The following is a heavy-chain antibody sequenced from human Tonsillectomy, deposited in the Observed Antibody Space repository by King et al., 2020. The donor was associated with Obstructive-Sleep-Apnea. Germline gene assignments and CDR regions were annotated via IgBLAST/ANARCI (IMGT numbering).Heavy chain of an antibody. D-gene: IGHD4-11*01. CDR2: INPSGGST. Sequence: VQLVESGAEVKKPGASVKVSCKASGYTFTSYYMHWVRQAPGQGLEWMGIINPSGGSTSYAQKFQGRVTMTRDTSTSTVYMELSSLRSEDTAVYYCASSTVTHHAFDYWGQGTLVTVSS. J-gene: IGHJ4*02. V-gene: IGHV1-46*01. CDR3: ASSTVTHHAFDY. CDR1: GYTFTSYY.